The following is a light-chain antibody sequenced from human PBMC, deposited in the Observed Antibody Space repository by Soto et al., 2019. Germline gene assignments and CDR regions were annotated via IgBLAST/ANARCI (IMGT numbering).Light chain of an antibody. CDR3: QQRSNWPPLFT. CDR2: DAS. Sequence: EIVLTHSPATLSLSPGERATLSCRASQSVSSYLAWYQQKPGQAPRLLIYDASNRATGIPARFGGSGSGTDFTLTISSLEPEDFAVYYCQQRSNWPPLFTFGPGTKVDIK. CDR1: QSVSSY. V-gene: IGKV3-11*01. J-gene: IGKJ3*01.